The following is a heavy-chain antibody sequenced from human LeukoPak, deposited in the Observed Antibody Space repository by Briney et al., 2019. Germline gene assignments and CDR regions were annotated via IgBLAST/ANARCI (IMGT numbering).Heavy chain of an antibody. CDR3: MKDVGGSYAFDY. V-gene: IGHV3-64D*09. D-gene: IGHD1-26*01. CDR2: INDNGGRT. CDR1: GXTFSDYS. Sequence: GGSLRLSCSASGXTFSDYSVHWVRQAPGKGREYVSGINDNGGRTHYGDSVKGRFSISRDNSKNTLHLQMSTLRAEDTALYYCMKDVGGSYAFDYWGQGILVTVAS. J-gene: IGHJ4*02.